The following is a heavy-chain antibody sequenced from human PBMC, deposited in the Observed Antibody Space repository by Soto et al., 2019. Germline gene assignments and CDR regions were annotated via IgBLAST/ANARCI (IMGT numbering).Heavy chain of an antibody. V-gene: IGHV3-30*03. CDR2: ISYDGSNK. J-gene: IGHJ6*03. CDR3: ARDRPRAYSSSSGYYYYYYMDV. D-gene: IGHD6-6*01. Sequence: GGSLRLSCAASGFTFSSYGMHWVRQAPGKGLEWVAVISYDGSNKYYADSVKGRFTISRDNSKNTLYLQMNSLRAEDTAVYYCARDRPRAYSSSSGYYYYYYMDVWGKGTTVTVSS. CDR1: GFTFSSYG.